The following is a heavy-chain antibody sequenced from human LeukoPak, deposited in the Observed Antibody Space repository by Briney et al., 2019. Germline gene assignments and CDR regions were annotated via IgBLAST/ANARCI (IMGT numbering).Heavy chain of an antibody. CDR1: GFAFSGQA. J-gene: IGHJ4*02. CDR3: AKDARRTSGWYFFDY. Sequence: PWGSPRLSCAASGFAFSGQAMGWVRQAPGKGLEWVSAISDGGGSTYYADSVKGRYTISRDNSKNTLFLQMNSLRAEDTAVYYCAKDARRTSGWYFFDYWGQGTLVTVSS. D-gene: IGHD6-19*01. V-gene: IGHV3-23*01. CDR2: ISDGGGST.